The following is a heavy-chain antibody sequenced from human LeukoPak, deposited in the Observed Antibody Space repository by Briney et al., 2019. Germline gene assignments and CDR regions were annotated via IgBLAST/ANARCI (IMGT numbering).Heavy chain of an antibody. CDR1: GYTFTGYY. J-gene: IGHJ4*02. V-gene: IGHV1-2*02. Sequence: ASVKVSCKASGYTFTGYYMHWVRQAPGQGLEWMGWINPNSGGTNYAQKFQGRVTMTRDTSISTAYMELSRLRSDDTAVYYCARVRYYYDSSGYYFPDYWGQGTLVTVSS. CDR3: ARVRYYYDSSGYYFPDY. CDR2: INPNSGGT. D-gene: IGHD3-22*01.